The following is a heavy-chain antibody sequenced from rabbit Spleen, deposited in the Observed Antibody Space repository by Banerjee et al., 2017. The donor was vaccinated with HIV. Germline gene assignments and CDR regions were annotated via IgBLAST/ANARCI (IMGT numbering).Heavy chain of an antibody. D-gene: IGHD6-1*01. Sequence: QSLEESGGGLVKPGGTLTLTCKASGIDFSTYSMSWVRQAPGKGLEWIGYIVPIFGVTYYANWVNGRFTISSHNAQNTLYLQLNSLTAADTATYFCVREAGYGGYGDGNLWGPGTLVTVS. CDR2: IVPIFGVT. J-gene: IGHJ4*01. CDR3: VREAGYGGYGDGNL. V-gene: IGHV1S43*01. CDR1: GIDFSTYS.